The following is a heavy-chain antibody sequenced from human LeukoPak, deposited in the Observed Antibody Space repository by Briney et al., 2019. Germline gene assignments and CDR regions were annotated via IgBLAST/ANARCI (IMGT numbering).Heavy chain of an antibody. CDR2: IKQDGSEK. V-gene: IGHV3-7*03. CDR3: AKDPDCTSGICYTFFDY. D-gene: IGHD2-8*01. CDR1: GFTFSSYW. Sequence: GGSLRLSCAASGFTFSSYWMSWVCQAPGKGLEWVANIKQDGSEKYYVDSVKGRFTISRDNAKNSLYLQMNSLRAEDTAVYYCAKDPDCTSGICYTFFDYWGQGTLVTVSS. J-gene: IGHJ4*02.